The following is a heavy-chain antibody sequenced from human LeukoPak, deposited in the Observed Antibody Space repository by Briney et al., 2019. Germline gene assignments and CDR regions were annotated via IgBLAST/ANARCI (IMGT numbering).Heavy chain of an antibody. Sequence: GRSLRLSCAASGFTFSSHGMHWVRQAPGKGLEWVAIISYDGSNKYYADSVKGRFTISRDNSKNMLYLQMHSLRAEDTAVYFCARDRFPHSSSSQLDPWGQGTLVTVSS. CDR1: GFTFSSHG. V-gene: IGHV3-30*03. D-gene: IGHD6-6*01. CDR3: ARDRFPHSSSSQLDP. J-gene: IGHJ5*02. CDR2: ISYDGSNK.